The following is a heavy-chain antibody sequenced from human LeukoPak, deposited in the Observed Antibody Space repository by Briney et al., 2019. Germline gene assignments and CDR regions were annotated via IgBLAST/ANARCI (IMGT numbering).Heavy chain of an antibody. V-gene: IGHV3-30*18. Sequence: PGGSLRLSCAASGFTFSSYGMHWVRQAPGKGLEWVAGISYDGSNKYYADSVKGRFIISKDKSKNTLYLQMNSLRAEDTAVYYCAKDKTPWGSSSWYYFDYWGQGTLVTVSS. CDR1: GFTFSSYG. CDR2: ISYDGSNK. D-gene: IGHD6-13*01. J-gene: IGHJ4*02. CDR3: AKDKTPWGSSSWYYFDY.